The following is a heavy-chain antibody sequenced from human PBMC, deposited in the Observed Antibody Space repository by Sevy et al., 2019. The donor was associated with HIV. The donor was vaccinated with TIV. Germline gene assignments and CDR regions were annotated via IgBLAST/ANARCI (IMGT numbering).Heavy chain of an antibody. Sequence: GGSLRLSCAASGFTVSTYAMHWVRQAPGKGLEWVAVVSYDGNSMFYADSVKGRFTISRDNSKNTLYLQVNNLRREDTAVYYCARDSGYSTNWHPGYWGQGTLVTVSS. V-gene: IGHV3-30*03. J-gene: IGHJ4*02. CDR3: ARDSGYSTNWHPGY. CDR1: GFTVSTYA. D-gene: IGHD6-13*01. CDR2: VSYDGNSM.